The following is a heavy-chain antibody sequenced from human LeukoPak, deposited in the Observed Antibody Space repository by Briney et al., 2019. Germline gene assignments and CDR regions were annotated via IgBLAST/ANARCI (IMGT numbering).Heavy chain of an antibody. CDR1: GFTVSTNY. CDR3: ARDSGYNYGDNWFDP. CDR2: IYSGGST. V-gene: IGHV3-53*01. Sequence: GGSLRLSCAASGFTVSTNYMSWVRQAPGKGLEWVSVIYSGGSTYYADSVKGRFTISRDNSKNTLYLQMNSLRAEDTAVYYCARDSGYNYGDNWFDPWGQGTLVTVSS. D-gene: IGHD5-18*01. J-gene: IGHJ5*02.